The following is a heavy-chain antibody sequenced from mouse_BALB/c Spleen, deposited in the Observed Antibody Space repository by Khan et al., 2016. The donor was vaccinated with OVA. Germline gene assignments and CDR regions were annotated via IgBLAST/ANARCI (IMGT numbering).Heavy chain of an antibody. V-gene: IGHV2-3*01. D-gene: IGHD6-1*01. CDR1: GLSLINYG. CDR2: IWGDGTT. CDR3: CSINFGRAWFAY. Sequence: QVQLKQSGPGLVAPSQSLSITCTVSGLSLINYGVSWIRQPPGKGLEWLGVIWGDGTTNYHSTLKPRLSINTDNSKSHVFFLLTNLQTDDTATYYCCSINFGRAWFAYWGQGTLVTVSA. J-gene: IGHJ3*01.